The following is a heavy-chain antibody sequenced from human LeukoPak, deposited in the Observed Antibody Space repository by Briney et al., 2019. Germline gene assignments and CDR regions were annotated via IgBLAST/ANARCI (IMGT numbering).Heavy chain of an antibody. D-gene: IGHD3-10*01. CDR1: DFTFANYA. J-gene: IGHJ4*02. CDR2: IKVSGSYA. Sequence: GGSLRLSCVGSDFTFANYAMTWVRLTPGKGLECFSSIKVSGSYAMYADSVSGRFTTSRDNSRNTLYLQMNSLRAEDTAVYYCAKDRIWGYYYGSGSYSFDYWGQGTLVTVSS. CDR3: AKDRIWGYYYGSGSYSFDY. V-gene: IGHV3-23*01.